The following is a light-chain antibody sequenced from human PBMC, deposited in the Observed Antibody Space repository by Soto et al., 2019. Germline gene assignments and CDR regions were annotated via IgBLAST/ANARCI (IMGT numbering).Light chain of an antibody. CDR2: EVT. CDR3: VSYKDTDTLV. J-gene: IGLJ1*01. CDR1: NTDVGQDKS. Sequence: QSVLTQPASVSGSRGQSIIISCVGRNTDVGQDKSVSWYQQGPGKAPKLLIFEVTNRPSGVSNRFSGSRSGNTASLTISALQHDEEGDHFCVSYKDTDTLVFGTGTKGTV. V-gene: IGLV2-14*01.